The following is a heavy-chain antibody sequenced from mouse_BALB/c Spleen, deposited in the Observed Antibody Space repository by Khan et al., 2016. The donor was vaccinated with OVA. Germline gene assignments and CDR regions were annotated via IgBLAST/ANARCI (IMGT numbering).Heavy chain of an antibody. V-gene: IGHV3-8*02. Sequence: EVQLQESGPSLVKPSQTLSLTCSVTGDSITSVYWTWIRKFPGNKLEYMGYIIYTGYTYYNPSLKSRISITRHTSKNQYYLQLSSVTDEDTATYYCARSTYRYAFVYWGQGTLVTVPA. CDR3: ARSTYRYAFVY. J-gene: IGHJ3*01. D-gene: IGHD2-12*01. CDR2: IIYTGYT. CDR1: GDSITSVY.